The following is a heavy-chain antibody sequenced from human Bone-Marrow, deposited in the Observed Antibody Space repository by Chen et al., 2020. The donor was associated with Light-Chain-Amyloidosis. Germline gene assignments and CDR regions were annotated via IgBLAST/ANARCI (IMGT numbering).Heavy chain of an antibody. CDR2: ISGSGGSR. V-gene: IGHV3-23*04. CDR1: GFAFSRYA. Sequence: EVQLVESGGGLLQRGGSLRLSCAASGFAFSRYAMSWVRQAPGKGVGWGSTISGSGGSRYYGDSVKCRLTISRDNSKNALFLQMISLRAEDTAVYYCAKDISYDDILPGYPADAFDIWGQGTMVTVSS. D-gene: IGHD3-9*01. CDR3: AKDISYDDILPGYPADAFDI. J-gene: IGHJ3*02.